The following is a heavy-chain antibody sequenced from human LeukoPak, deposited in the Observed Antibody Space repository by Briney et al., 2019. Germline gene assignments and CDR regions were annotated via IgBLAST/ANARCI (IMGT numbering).Heavy chain of an antibody. D-gene: IGHD3-9*01. J-gene: IGHJ6*02. V-gene: IGHV3-43*01. CDR2: ISWDGGST. CDR3: AKAVTYYDISAGMGV. Sequence: PGGSLRLSCAASGFTFDDYTMHWVRQAPGKGLEWVSLISWDGGSTYYADSVKGRFTISRDNSKNSLYLQMNSLRTEDTALYYCAKAVTYYDISAGMGVWGQGTTVTVSS. CDR1: GFTFDDYT.